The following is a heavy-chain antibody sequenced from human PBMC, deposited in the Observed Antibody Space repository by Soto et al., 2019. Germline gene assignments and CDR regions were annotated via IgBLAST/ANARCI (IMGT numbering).Heavy chain of an antibody. V-gene: IGHV3-9*01. J-gene: IGHJ4*02. CDR3: ARANIAARLGY. Sequence: PGGSLRLSCAASGFTFDDYAMHWVRQAPGKGLEWVASISWNSGSIGYADSVKGRFTISRDNAKNSLSLQMNSLRAEDTAVYYCARANIAARLGYWGQGTLVTVSS. D-gene: IGHD6-6*01. CDR1: GFTFDDYA. CDR2: ISWNSGSI.